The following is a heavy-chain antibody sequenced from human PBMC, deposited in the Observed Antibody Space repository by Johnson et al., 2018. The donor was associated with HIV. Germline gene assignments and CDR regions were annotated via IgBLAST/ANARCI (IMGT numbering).Heavy chain of an antibody. V-gene: IGHV3-30*02. CDR1: GFTFSSYG. J-gene: IGHJ3*02. CDR3: AKVNRMEQWLAGGGAFDI. Sequence: QVQLVESGGGVVQPGGSLRLSCAASGFTFSSYGMHWVRQAPGKGLEWVAFISYDGSYKYYADSVKGRFTISRDNSKNTLYLQMNSLRAEDTAVYYCAKVNRMEQWLAGGGAFDIWGQGTMVTVSS. D-gene: IGHD6-19*01. CDR2: ISYDGSYK.